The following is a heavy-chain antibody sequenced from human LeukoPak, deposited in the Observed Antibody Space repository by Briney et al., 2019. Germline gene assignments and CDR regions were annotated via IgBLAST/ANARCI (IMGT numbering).Heavy chain of an antibody. D-gene: IGHD1-26*01. Sequence: SETLSLTCTVSGGSMSSYYWTWIRQPPGKGLEWIGSIYYSGNTNYNPSLKSRVTISIDTSKNQFSLKLSSVTAADTAVYYCARGGGGSTNDYWGQGTLVTVSS. CDR3: ARGGGGSTNDY. CDR1: GGSMSSYY. V-gene: IGHV4-59*01. J-gene: IGHJ4*02. CDR2: IYYSGNT.